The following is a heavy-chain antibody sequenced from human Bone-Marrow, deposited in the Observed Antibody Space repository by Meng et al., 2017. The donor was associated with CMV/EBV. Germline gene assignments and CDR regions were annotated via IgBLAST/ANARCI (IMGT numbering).Heavy chain of an antibody. J-gene: IGHJ4*02. CDR3: ARRSRISWTPLDY. CDR1: RYTFTGYY. CDR2: INPNSGGT. Sequence: ASVKVSCKASRYTFTGYYMHWVRQAPGQGLEWMGWINPNSGGTNYAQKFQGRVTMTRDTSISTAYMELSRLRSDDTAVYYCARRSRISWTPLDYRGQGTLVTVSS. V-gene: IGHV1-2*02. D-gene: IGHD2/OR15-2a*01.